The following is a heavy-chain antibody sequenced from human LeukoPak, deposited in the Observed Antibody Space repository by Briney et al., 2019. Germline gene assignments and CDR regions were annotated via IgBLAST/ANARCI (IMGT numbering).Heavy chain of an antibody. J-gene: IGHJ4*02. CDR1: GGSISSYY. D-gene: IGHD3-22*01. CDR3: ARGHDSKRVDY. V-gene: IGHV4-59*01. Sequence: SETLSLTCTVSGGSISSYYWSWIRQPAGKGLEWIGYIYYSGSTNYNPSLKSRVTISVDTSKNQFSLKLSSVTAADTAVYYCARGHDSKRVDYWGQGTLVTVSS. CDR2: IYYSGST.